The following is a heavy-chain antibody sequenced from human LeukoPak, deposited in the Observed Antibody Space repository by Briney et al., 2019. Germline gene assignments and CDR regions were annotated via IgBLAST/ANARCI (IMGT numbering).Heavy chain of an antibody. Sequence: GGSLRLSCAASGFTFSSHWMNWVRQGPGKGLEWVANIKQDGSEEYYVDSVKGRFIISRDNAKNSLYLQMDSLRAEDTAVYYCARSNLIGYDYWGQGTLVTVSS. J-gene: IGHJ4*02. CDR1: GFTFSSHW. CDR3: ARSNLIGYDY. D-gene: IGHD3-9*01. V-gene: IGHV3-7*01. CDR2: IKQDGSEE.